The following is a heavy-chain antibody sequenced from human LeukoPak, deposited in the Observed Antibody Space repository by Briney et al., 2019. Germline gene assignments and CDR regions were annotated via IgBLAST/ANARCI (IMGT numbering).Heavy chain of an antibody. V-gene: IGHV4-59*01. CDR1: GGSISSYY. CDR3: ASTRYVRSSFLFDY. Sequence: SETLSLTCTVSGGSISSYYWSWIRQPPGRGLEWMGYIYYSGSTNYNPSLQSRVTISVDTSKNQFSLKLNSVTAADTAVYYCASTRYVRSSFLFDYWGQGTLVTVSS. CDR2: IYYSGST. D-gene: IGHD2/OR15-2a*01. J-gene: IGHJ4*02.